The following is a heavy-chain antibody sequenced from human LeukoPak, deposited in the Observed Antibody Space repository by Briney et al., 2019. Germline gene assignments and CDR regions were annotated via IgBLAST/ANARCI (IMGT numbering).Heavy chain of an antibody. V-gene: IGHV3-23*01. J-gene: IGHJ5*02. CDR1: GFTFSSYA. Sequence: GGSLRLSCAASGFTFSSYAMSWVRQAPGKGLEWVSAISGSGGSTYYADSVKGRFTISRDNSKNTLYLQMNSLRAEDTAVYYCARDFLLVPAAIWFDPWGQGTLVTVSS. CDR2: ISGSGGST. CDR3: ARDFLLVPAAIWFDP. D-gene: IGHD2-2*02.